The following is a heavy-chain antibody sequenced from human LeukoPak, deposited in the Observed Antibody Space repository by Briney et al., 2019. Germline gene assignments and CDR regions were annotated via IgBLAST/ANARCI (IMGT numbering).Heavy chain of an antibody. D-gene: IGHD3-22*01. J-gene: IGHJ4*02. CDR2: IKQDGSEK. V-gene: IGHV3-7*01. CDR1: GFTFSSYG. Sequence: GGTLRLSCAASGFTFSSYGMSWVRQAPGKGLEWVANIKQDGSEKYYVDSVKGRFTISRDNAKNSLYLQMNSLRAEDTAVYYCASGLSYFDYWGQGTLVTVSS. CDR3: ASGLSYFDY.